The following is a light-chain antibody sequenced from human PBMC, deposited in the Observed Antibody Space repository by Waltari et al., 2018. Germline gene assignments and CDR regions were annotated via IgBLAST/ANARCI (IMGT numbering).Light chain of an antibody. Sequence: QSALTPPAPASGSPGQSTTTSSPRTSSDVGNYKRVPWYQQRPGKAPKLMSYAVSKRPSGVSDRFSGSKSGDMASLTISGLQPEDEAEYFCSSYAGSSKGVFGGGTKVTVL. V-gene: IGLV2-23*02. CDR1: SSDVGNYKR. CDR3: SSYAGSSKGV. J-gene: IGLJ2*01. CDR2: AVS.